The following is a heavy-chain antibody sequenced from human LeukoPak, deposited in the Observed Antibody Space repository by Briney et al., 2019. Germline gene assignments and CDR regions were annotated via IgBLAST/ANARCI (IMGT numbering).Heavy chain of an antibody. Sequence: GGSLRLSCAASGFTFDDYGMSWVRQAPGKGLEWVSGINWNGGSTYYADSVKGRFTISRDNSKNTLYLQMNSLRAEDTAVYYCAKEWEEWLVEYSQHWGQGILVTVSS. CDR1: GFTFDDYG. CDR3: AKEWEEWLVEYSQH. CDR2: INWNGGST. J-gene: IGHJ1*01. V-gene: IGHV3-20*04. D-gene: IGHD6-19*01.